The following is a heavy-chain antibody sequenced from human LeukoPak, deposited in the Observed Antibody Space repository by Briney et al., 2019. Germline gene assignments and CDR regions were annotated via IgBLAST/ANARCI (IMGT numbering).Heavy chain of an antibody. V-gene: IGHV4-39*07. J-gene: IGHJ5*02. CDR2: INYGGHT. D-gene: IGHD3-9*01. CDR1: GGSMRSNSFY. Sequence: SETLSLTCTVSGGSMRSNSFYWGWLRQSPGKGLEWIANINYGGHTYYNPSVKSRVTLSVDVSKNRFSLNLTSVTAADTALYFCARTHFDSLGWFDPWGQGSQVIVSS. CDR3: ARTHFDSLGWFDP.